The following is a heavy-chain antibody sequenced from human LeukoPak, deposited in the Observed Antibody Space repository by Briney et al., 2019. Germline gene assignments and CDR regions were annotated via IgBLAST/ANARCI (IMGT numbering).Heavy chain of an antibody. D-gene: IGHD1-20*01. CDR2: IGQDGSAK. J-gene: IGHJ5*02. CDR1: GFTFSSYW. V-gene: IGHV3-7*01. Sequence: GGSLRLSCATSGFTFSSYWMSWVREVPGEGLEWVASIGQDGSAKTYVDSVKGRFTISRDNAKNSLYLQMNSLTAEDTAVYYCVYVAYNWNPGSAWGQGTLVTVSS. CDR3: VYVAYNWNPGSA.